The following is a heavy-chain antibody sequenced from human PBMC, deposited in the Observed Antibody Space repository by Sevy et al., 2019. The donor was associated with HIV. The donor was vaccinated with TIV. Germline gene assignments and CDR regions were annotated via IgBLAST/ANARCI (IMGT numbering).Heavy chain of an antibody. CDR1: GLNFSKYS. D-gene: IGHD3-3*01. V-gene: IGHV3-48*02. Sequence: LSLTCAASGLNFSKYSFNWVRQAPEKGLEWISHISRSGTTTYYAESVKGRFTVSRDNAKNSLYLQMSSLRDEDTAVYYWARDYDFWSGYTALSYYSLSYYYGMDVWGQGTTVTVSS. CDR3: ARDYDFWSGYTALSYYSLSYYYGMDV. CDR2: ISRSGTTT. J-gene: IGHJ6*02.